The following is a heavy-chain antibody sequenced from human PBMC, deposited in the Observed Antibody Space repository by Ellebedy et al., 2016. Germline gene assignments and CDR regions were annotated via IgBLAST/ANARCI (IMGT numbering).Heavy chain of an antibody. D-gene: IGHD4-17*01. CDR2: INPGDGST. J-gene: IGHJ4*02. V-gene: IGHV1-46*01. CDR1: GYLFSTSY. CDR3: AREPTVTSGF. Sequence: ASVKVSXXASGYLFSTSYLYWVRQAPGQGLEWMGIINPGDGSTTYAQNFQGRVTMTRDTSTSTVYMELSSLRSEDTAVYYCAREPTVTSGFWGQGTLVTVSS.